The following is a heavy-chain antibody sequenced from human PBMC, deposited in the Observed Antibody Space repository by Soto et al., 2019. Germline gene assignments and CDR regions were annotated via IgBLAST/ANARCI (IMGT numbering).Heavy chain of an antibody. CDR2: FYAGGTT. CDR3: ARDLSRGGD. V-gene: IGHV3-53*01. CDR1: GFSVTSYH. J-gene: IGHJ4*02. Sequence: GGSLRLSCAASGFSVTSYHMSWVRQGPGKGLEWVSIFYAGGTTYYADSVKGRFTISRDNSENTLFLQMNSLRDEDTAVYYCARDLSRGGDWGQGTLVTVSS. D-gene: IGHD3-10*01.